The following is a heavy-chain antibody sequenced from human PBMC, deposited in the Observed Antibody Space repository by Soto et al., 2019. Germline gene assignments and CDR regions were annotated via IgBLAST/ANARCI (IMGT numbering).Heavy chain of an antibody. V-gene: IGHV1-69*06. CDR3: DREGRGKKAGYNGLVSLGY. D-gene: IGHD2-2*02. CDR1: RSRFSNYV. J-gene: IGHJ4*02. Sequence: QVQLVQSGAEVKTPGSSLKVSCTVSRSRFSNYVISWVRQAPGHGLEWLGRIIPIFNTTQYAQKFQGRVTINAYKSTNTASLELSSLRSDDTAVYYCDREGRGKKAGYNGLVSLGYWGQGTLVTVSS. CDR2: IIPIFNTT.